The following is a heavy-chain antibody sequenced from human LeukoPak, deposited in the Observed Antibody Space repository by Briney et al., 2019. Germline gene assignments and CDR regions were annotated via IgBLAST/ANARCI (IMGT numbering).Heavy chain of an antibody. CDR3: ARRFEYSSSSEGFDY. D-gene: IGHD6-6*01. Sequence: GESLKISCKGSGYNFTNYWIAWVRQMPGKGLEWMGIIYPGDSDTRYSPSFQGQVTISADKSISTAYLQWSSLKASDTAMYYCARRFEYSSSSEGFDYWGQGTLVTVSS. CDR1: GYNFTNYW. V-gene: IGHV5-51*01. J-gene: IGHJ4*02. CDR2: IYPGDSDT.